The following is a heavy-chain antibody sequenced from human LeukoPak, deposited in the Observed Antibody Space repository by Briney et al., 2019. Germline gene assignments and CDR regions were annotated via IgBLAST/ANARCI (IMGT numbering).Heavy chain of an antibody. D-gene: IGHD6-19*01. Sequence: ASVKVSCKASGYTFTGYYMHWVRQAPGQGLEWMGWINPNSGGTNYAQKFQGRVTMTRDTSISTAYMELSRLRSDDTALYYCAREKAVAYYFDYWGQGTLVTVSS. CDR1: GYTFTGYY. J-gene: IGHJ4*02. V-gene: IGHV1-2*02. CDR3: AREKAVAYYFDY. CDR2: INPNSGGT.